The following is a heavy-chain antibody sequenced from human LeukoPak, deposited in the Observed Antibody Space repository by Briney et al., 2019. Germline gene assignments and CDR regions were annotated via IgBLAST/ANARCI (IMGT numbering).Heavy chain of an antibody. CDR3: ARDRPYYYDSSGYNNWFGP. J-gene: IGHJ5*02. D-gene: IGHD3-22*01. CDR2: IYYSGST. V-gene: IGHV4-59*01. CDR1: GGSISSYY. Sequence: SETLSLTCTVSGGSISSYYWSWIREPPGKGLEWIGYIYYSGSTNYNPSLKSRVTISVDTSKNQFSLKLSSVTAADTAVYYCARDRPYYYDSSGYNNWFGPWGQGTLVTVSS.